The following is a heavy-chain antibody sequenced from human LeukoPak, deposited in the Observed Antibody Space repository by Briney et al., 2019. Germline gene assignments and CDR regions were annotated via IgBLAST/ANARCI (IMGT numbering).Heavy chain of an antibody. CDR1: GYSISSGYY. J-gene: IGHJ4*02. D-gene: IGHD4-17*01. V-gene: IGHV4-38-2*01. CDR2: IYHSGST. Sequence: SETLSLTCAVSGYSISSGYYWGWIRQPPGKGLEWIGSIYHSGSTYYNPSLKSRVTISVDTSKNQFSLKLSSVTAADTAVYYCARHTQDYGDYQFDYWGQGTLVTVSS. CDR3: ARHTQDYGDYQFDY.